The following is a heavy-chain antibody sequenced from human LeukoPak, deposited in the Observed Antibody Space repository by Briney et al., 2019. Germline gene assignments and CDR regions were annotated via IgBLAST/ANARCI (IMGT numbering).Heavy chain of an antibody. D-gene: IGHD2-2*01. J-gene: IGHJ4*02. V-gene: IGHV3-53*01. Sequence: PGGSLRLSCAASGFTSDDYGMSWVRQAPGKGLEWVSVIHSGGSTYYADSVKGRFTISRDNSKNTLYLQMNSLRVEDTAVYYCARDPPVCSTSCLDYWGQGILVTVSS. CDR1: GFTSDDYG. CDR3: ARDPPVCSTSCLDY. CDR2: IHSGGST.